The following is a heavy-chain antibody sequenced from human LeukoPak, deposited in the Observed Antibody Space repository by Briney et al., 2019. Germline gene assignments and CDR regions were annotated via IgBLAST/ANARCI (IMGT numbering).Heavy chain of an antibody. Sequence: PSETLSLTCTVSGGSISSGSYYWSWIRQPAGKGLEWIGRIYTSGSTNYNPSLKSRVTISVDTSKTQFSLKLSSVTAADTAVYYCARSWGIFGVVRYAFDIWGQGTMVTVSS. J-gene: IGHJ3*02. CDR1: GGSISSGSYY. V-gene: IGHV4-61*02. CDR2: IYTSGST. D-gene: IGHD3-3*01. CDR3: ARSWGIFGVVRYAFDI.